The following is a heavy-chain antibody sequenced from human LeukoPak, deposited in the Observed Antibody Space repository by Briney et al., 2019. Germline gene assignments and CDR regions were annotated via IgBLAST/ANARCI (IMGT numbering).Heavy chain of an antibody. J-gene: IGHJ4*02. Sequence: GGSLRLSCAASGFTFSSYAMSWVRQAPGKGLEWVSAISGSGGSTYYADSVKGRFTISRDNSKNTLYVQMNSLRAEDTAVYYCAPNANDCSSTSCSGYWGQGTLVTVSS. D-gene: IGHD2-2*01. V-gene: IGHV3-23*01. CDR3: APNANDCSSTSCSGY. CDR1: GFTFSSYA. CDR2: ISGSGGST.